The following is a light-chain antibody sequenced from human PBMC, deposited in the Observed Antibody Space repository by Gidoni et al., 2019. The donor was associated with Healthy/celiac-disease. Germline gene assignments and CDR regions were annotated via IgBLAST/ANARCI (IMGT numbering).Light chain of an antibody. CDR1: QSVSSSY. Sequence: EIVLTQSPGTLSLSPGERATLSCRASQSVSSSYLAWYQQKPGQAPRLLIYGASSRATGIPDRFSGSGSGTDFTLTISRLEAEDVAVYYCKQYGRSPLTFGQGTKVEIK. CDR3: KQYGRSPLT. CDR2: GAS. J-gene: IGKJ1*01. V-gene: IGKV3-20*01.